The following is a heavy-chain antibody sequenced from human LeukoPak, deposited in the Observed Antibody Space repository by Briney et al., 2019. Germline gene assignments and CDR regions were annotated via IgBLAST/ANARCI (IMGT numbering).Heavy chain of an antibody. CDR1: GGSFSGYY. Sequence: SETLSLTCAVYGGSFSGYYWSWIRQPPGKGLEWIGYGHHSGSSNYSPSLNSRVTVSVDTSKSQFSLKLRSVTAADTAVYYCARWGEGSAFRVHAFDVWGQGTMVTVSS. D-gene: IGHD2-15*01. V-gene: IGHV4-34*01. CDR2: GHHSGSS. J-gene: IGHJ3*01. CDR3: ARWGEGSAFRVHAFDV.